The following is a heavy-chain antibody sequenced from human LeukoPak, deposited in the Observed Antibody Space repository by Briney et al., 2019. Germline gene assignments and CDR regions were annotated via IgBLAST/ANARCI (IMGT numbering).Heavy chain of an antibody. V-gene: IGHV1-18*01. CDR3: ARDNYDILTGYLRYAFDI. CDR1: GYTFTSYG. Sequence: ASVKVSCKASGYTFTSYGISWVRQAPGQGLEWMGWISAYNGITNYAQKFQGRVTMTTDTSTSTSYMELRGLSSDDTAVYYCARDNYDILTGYLRYAFDIWGQGTMVTVSS. J-gene: IGHJ3*02. D-gene: IGHD3-9*01. CDR2: ISAYNGIT.